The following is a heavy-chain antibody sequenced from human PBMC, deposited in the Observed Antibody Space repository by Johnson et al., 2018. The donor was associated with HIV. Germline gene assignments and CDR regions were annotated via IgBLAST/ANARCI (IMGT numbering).Heavy chain of an antibody. Sequence: VQLVESGGGLVQPGGSLRLSCAASGFTFSNYWMHWVRQVPGKGLEWVSAISGSGGSTYYADSVKGRFTISRDNSKNTLYLQMNSLRAEDTAVYYCARGDFWSGYPDAFDIWGQGTMVTVSS. CDR2: ISGSGGST. D-gene: IGHD3-3*01. V-gene: IGHV3-23*04. J-gene: IGHJ3*02. CDR1: GFTFSNYW. CDR3: ARGDFWSGYPDAFDI.